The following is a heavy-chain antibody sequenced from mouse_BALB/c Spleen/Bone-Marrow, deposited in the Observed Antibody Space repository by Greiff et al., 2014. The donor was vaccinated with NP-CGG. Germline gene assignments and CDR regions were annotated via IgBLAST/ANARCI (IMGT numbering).Heavy chain of an antibody. Sequence: QVQLQQPGPELVRPGVSMKISCKGSGYTFTDYAMHWVKQSHAKSLEWIGVISTYSGNTNYNQKFKGKATMTVDKSSSTAYLELARLTSEDSAIYYCASPICYSNYEGFAYWGQGTLVTVSA. J-gene: IGHJ3*01. CDR2: ISTYSGNT. CDR1: GYTFTDYA. D-gene: IGHD2-5*01. CDR3: ASPICYSNYEGFAY. V-gene: IGHV1-67*01.